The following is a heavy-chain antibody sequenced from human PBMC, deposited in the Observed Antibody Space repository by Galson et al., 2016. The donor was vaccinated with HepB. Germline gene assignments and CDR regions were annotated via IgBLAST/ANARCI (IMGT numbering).Heavy chain of an antibody. CDR1: GFTFSSYW. J-gene: IGHJ6*02. Sequence: SLRLSCAASGFTFSSYWMGWVRRAPGKGLEWVANIKQDGSEKYYVDSVKVRFTISRDNAKNSLHLQMNSLRAEDTAVYYCARESCQGYCLYHYYGMDVWGQRTTVTVSS. D-gene: IGHD2-15*01. CDR2: IKQDGSEK. CDR3: ARESCQGYCLYHYYGMDV. V-gene: IGHV3-7*01.